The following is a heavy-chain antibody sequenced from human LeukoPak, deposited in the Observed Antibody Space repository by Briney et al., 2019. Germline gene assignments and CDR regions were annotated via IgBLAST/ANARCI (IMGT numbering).Heavy chain of an antibody. D-gene: IGHD3-10*01. J-gene: IGHJ6*02. CDR2: IIPILGIA. V-gene: IGHV1-69*04. CDR3: ASGPLTMVRGVINYYYYGMDV. CDR1: GGTFSSYA. Sequence: GASVKVSCKASGGTFSSYAISWVRQAPGQGLEWMGRIIPILGIANYAQKFQGRVTITADKSTSTAYMELSSLRSEDTAVYYCASGPLTMVRGVINYYYYGMDVWGQGTTVTVSS.